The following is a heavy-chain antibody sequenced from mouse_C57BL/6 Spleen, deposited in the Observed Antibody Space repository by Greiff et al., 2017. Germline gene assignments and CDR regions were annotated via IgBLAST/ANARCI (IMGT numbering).Heavy chain of an antibody. Sequence: QVQLKESGPELVKPGASVKISCTASGYAFSSSCMNWVKQRPGKGLEWIGRIYPGDGDTNYNGKFKGKDTLTADKSSSTAYMQLSSLTSEDSAVYFCAREATVDYFDYWGQGTTLTVSS. CDR1: GYAFSSSC. D-gene: IGHD1-1*01. CDR3: AREATVDYFDY. CDR2: IYPGDGDT. J-gene: IGHJ2*01. V-gene: IGHV1-82*01.